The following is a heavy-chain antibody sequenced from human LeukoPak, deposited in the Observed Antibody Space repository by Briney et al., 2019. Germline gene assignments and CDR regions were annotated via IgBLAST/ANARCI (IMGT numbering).Heavy chain of an antibody. J-gene: IGHJ4*02. D-gene: IGHD6-6*01. CDR3: ARGEQLVAVFDY. V-gene: IGHV4-34*01. Sequence: KPSETLSLTCAVYGGSFSGYYWSWIRPPPGKGLEGIGEINHSGSTNYNPSLKSRVTISVDTSKNQFSLKLSSVTAADTAVYYCARGEQLVAVFDYWGQGTLVTVSS. CDR2: INHSGST. CDR1: GGSFSGYY.